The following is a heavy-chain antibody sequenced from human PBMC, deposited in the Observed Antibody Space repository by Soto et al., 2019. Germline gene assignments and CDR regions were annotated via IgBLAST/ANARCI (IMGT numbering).Heavy chain of an antibody. J-gene: IGHJ4*02. CDR1: GFTFSSYG. D-gene: IGHD1-26*01. CDR2: ISYDGNNK. CDR3: ASGNSGDPDLLFDY. Sequence: GGSLRLSCAASGFTFSSYGMHWVRQAPGKGLEWVAVISYDGNNKYYADSVKGRFTISRDNSKNTLYLQMNRLRAEDTAVYYCASGNSGDPDLLFDYWGPGTLVTVSS. V-gene: IGHV3-30*03.